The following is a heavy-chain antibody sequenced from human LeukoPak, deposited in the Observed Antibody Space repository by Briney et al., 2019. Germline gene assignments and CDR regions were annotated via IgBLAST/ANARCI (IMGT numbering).Heavy chain of an antibody. CDR1: GASISSGDYY. V-gene: IGHV4-30-4*08. D-gene: IGHD4-11*01. CDR2: INYSGST. J-gene: IGHJ4*02. CDR3: ARELAYSNYVEY. Sequence: PSQTLSLTCTVSGASISSGDYYWSWIRQPPGKGLEWIGYINYSGSTFHYNPSLESRVTISVDTSKNQFSLRLTSVTAADTAVYYCARELAYSNYVEYWGQGTLVTVSS.